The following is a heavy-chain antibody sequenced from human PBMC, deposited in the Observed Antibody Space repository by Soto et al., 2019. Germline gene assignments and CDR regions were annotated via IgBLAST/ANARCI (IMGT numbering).Heavy chain of an antibody. CDR2: ISGSGGST. V-gene: IGHV3-23*01. D-gene: IGHD3-22*01. Sequence: PGGSLRLSYAASGFTFSSYAMSWVRQAPGKGLEWVSAISGSGGSTYYADSVKGRFTISRDNSKNTLYLQMSSLRAEDTAVYYCAKVFYYYDSSGYYYFDYWGQGTLVTVSS. J-gene: IGHJ4*02. CDR3: AKVFYYYDSSGYYYFDY. CDR1: GFTFSSYA.